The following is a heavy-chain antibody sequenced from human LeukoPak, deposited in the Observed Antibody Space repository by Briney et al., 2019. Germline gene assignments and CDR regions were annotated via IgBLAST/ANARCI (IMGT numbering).Heavy chain of an antibody. V-gene: IGHV1-2*02. CDR2: INPNSGGT. Sequence: ASVKVSCEASGYTFTGYYMHWVRQAPGQGLEWMGWINPNSGGTNYAQKFQGRVTMTRDTSTSTAYMELSSLRSDDTAVYYCARVPSDYSDNALDIWGQGTLVTVSS. J-gene: IGHJ3*02. CDR3: ARVPSDYSDNALDI. D-gene: IGHD3-22*01. CDR1: GYTFTGYY.